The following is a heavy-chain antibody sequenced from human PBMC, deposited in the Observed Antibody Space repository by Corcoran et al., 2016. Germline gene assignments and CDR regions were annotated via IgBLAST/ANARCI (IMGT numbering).Heavy chain of an antibody. CDR3: ARGSITMIVVVNNDACDI. V-gene: IGHV4-4*02. CDR2: IYHSGST. J-gene: IGHJ3*02. Sequence: QVQLQESGPGLVKPSGTLSLTCAVSGGSISSSNWWSWVRQPPGKGLEWIGEIYHSGSTNYNPSLKSRVTISVDKSKNQFTLKLSSVTAADTAVYYCARGSITMIVVVNNDACDIWGQGTMVTVSS. CDR1: GGSISSSNW. D-gene: IGHD3-22*01.